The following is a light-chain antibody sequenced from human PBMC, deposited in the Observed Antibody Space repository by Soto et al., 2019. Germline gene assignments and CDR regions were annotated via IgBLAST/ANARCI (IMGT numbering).Light chain of an antibody. CDR1: SSNIGSNY. V-gene: IGLV1-47*01. CDR3: AAWDNSLSGYV. Sequence: QSVLTQPPSASGTPGQRVTISCSGSSSNIGSNYLYWYQQLPGTAAKLLIYRNNQRPSGVPDRFSGSKSGTSASLAISGLRSEDEADYYCAAWDNSLSGYVFGTGTQGTVL. J-gene: IGLJ1*01. CDR2: RNN.